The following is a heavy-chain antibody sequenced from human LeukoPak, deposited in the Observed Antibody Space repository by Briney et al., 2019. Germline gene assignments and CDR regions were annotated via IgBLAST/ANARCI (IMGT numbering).Heavy chain of an antibody. CDR3: ARTTYDSSGSGAFDI. D-gene: IGHD3-22*01. J-gene: IGHJ3*02. Sequence: SETLSLTCAVSGGSISSSNWWSWVRQPPGKGLEWIGYIYYSGSTYYNPSLKSRVTISVDRPNNQFSLKLSSVTAADTAVYYCARTTYDSSGSGAFDIWGQGTMVTVSS. CDR2: IYYSGST. CDR1: GGSISSSNW. V-gene: IGHV4-4*02.